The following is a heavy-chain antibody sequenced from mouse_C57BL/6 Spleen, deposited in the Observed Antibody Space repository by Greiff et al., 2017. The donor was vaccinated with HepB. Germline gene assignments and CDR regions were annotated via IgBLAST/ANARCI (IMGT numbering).Heavy chain of an antibody. CDR3: ARSSNYWYFDV. D-gene: IGHD2-5*01. CDR1: GYTFTNYW. Sequence: QVQLKQSGAELVRPGTSVKMSCKASGYTFTNYWIGWAKQRPGHGLEWIGDIYPGGGYTNYNEKFKGKATLTADKSSSTAYMQFSSLTSEDSAIYYCARSSNYWYFDVWGTGTTVTVSS. V-gene: IGHV1-63*01. CDR2: IYPGGGYT. J-gene: IGHJ1*03.